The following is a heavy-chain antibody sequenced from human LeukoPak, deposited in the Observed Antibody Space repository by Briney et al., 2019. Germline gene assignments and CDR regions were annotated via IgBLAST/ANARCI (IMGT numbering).Heavy chain of an antibody. D-gene: IGHD4-23*01. J-gene: IGHJ4*02. Sequence: ASVKVSCKASGYTFTSYGISWVRQAPGQGLEWMGWISAYNGNTNYAQKLQGRVTMTEDTSTDTAYMELSSLRSEDTAVYYCARGRWEVSGYFDYWGQGTLVTVSS. CDR3: ARGRWEVSGYFDY. CDR2: ISAYNGNT. CDR1: GYTFTSYG. V-gene: IGHV1-18*01.